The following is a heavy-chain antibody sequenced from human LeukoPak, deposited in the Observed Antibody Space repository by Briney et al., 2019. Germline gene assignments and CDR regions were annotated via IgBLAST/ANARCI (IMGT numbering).Heavy chain of an antibody. J-gene: IGHJ5*02. V-gene: IGHV3-30*02. CDR2: IRYDGSNK. CDR1: GFTFSSYG. D-gene: IGHD3-22*01. CDR3: AKVEYDSSAAEP. Sequence: GGSLRLSCAASGFTFSSYGMHWVRQAPGKGLEWVAFIRYDGSNKYYADSVKGRFTISRDNSKNTLYLQMNSLRAEDTAVYYCAKVEYDSSAAEPWGQGTLVTVSS.